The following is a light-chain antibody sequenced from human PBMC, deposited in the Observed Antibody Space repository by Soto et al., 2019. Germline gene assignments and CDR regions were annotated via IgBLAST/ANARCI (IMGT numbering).Light chain of an antibody. CDR3: QQYYRPWT. Sequence: DIVMTQSPDSLAVSLGERATINCKSSQIVLYSSNNKNYLAWYQQKPGQPPKLLIYWASTRESGVPDRFSGSGSGTDFNLTISSLQAEDVAVYYCQQYYRPWTFGQGTKVEIK. CDR2: WAS. J-gene: IGKJ1*01. V-gene: IGKV4-1*01. CDR1: QIVLYSSNNKNY.